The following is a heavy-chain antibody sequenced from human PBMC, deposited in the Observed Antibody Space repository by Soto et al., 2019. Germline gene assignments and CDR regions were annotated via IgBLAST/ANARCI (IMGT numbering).Heavy chain of an antibody. CDR1: GGSISSYY. CDR2: IYYSGST. Sequence: SETLSLTCTVSGGSISSYYWSWIRQPPGKGLEWIGYIYYSGSTNYNPSPKRRVTISVDTSKNQFSLKLSSVTAADTAVYYCARADCSSTSCLFDYWGQGTLVTVSS. V-gene: IGHV4-59*01. CDR3: ARADCSSTSCLFDY. D-gene: IGHD2-2*01. J-gene: IGHJ4*02.